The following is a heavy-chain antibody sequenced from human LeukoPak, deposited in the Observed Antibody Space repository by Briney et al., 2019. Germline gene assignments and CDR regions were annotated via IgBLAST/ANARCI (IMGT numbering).Heavy chain of an antibody. CDR2: ISHEGSEK. CDR1: GFPFSSHW. D-gene: IGHD6-19*01. J-gene: IGHJ4*02. V-gene: IGHV3-7*01. CDR3: ASGGGWVFFN. Sequence: GGSLRLSCAASGFPFSSHWLSWFRQSPGKGLEWVAHISHEGSEKHYVDSVKGRFTISRDNARNSQFLQMNSLRVDDTAVYYCASGGGWVFFNWGQGTLVTVSS.